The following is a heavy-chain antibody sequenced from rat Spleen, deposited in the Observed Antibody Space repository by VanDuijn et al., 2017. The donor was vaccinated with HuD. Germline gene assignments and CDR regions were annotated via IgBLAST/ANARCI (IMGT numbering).Heavy chain of an antibody. J-gene: IGHJ2*01. CDR2: ISADGVNT. D-gene: IGHD4-3*01. Sequence: EVQLVETGGGLVQPGRSLKLSCVASGFTFSNYGMYWVRQAPGKGLEWVSSISADGVNTYYPDSVKGRFTISKANSENTVYLHMNSLRSGDTATYYCAVAGYGYWGQGVMVTVSS. CDR1: GFTFSNYG. CDR3: AVAGYGY. V-gene: IGHV5-58*01.